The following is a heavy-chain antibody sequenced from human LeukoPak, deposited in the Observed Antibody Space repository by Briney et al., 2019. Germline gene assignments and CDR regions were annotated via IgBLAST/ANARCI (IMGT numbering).Heavy chain of an antibody. D-gene: IGHD6-6*01. V-gene: IGHV3-30*04. CDR1: GFTFSSYA. J-gene: IGHJ4*02. Sequence: GGSLRLSCAASGFTFSSYAMHWVRQAPGKGLEWVAVISYDGSNKYYADSVKGRFTISRDNSKNTLYLQMNSLRAEDTAVYYCARDQAESSGFDYWGQGTLVTVSS. CDR3: ARDQAESSGFDY. CDR2: ISYDGSNK.